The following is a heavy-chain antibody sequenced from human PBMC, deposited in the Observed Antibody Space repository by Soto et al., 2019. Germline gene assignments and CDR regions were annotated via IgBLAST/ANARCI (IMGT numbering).Heavy chain of an antibody. D-gene: IGHD2-2*02. CDR2: ISSYNNNK. J-gene: IGHJ4*02. CDR1: GYTFTSYG. CDR3: ARVGAIGPAEGDY. Sequence: QIQLVQSGTEVREPGSSVKVSCQASGYTFTSYGIIWVRQAPGQGIELMGWISSYNNNKNYAQKYQARVTMTTDTSTRTADMELRSLRSDDTAVYYGARVGAIGPAEGDYWGQGTLVTVSS. V-gene: IGHV1-18*01.